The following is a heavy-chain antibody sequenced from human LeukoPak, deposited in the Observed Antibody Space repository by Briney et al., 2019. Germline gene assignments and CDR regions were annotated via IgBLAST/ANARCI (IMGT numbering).Heavy chain of an antibody. CDR1: GYTFTGYY. CDR3: ARQPAYVPAAKDDY. CDR2: INPNSGGT. Sequence: ASVKVSCKASGYTFTGYYMHWVRQAPGQGLEWMGWINPNSGGTNYAQKFQGRVTMTRDTSISTAYMELSRLRSDDTAVYYCARQPAYVPAAKDDYWGQGPWSPSPQ. J-gene: IGHJ4*02. V-gene: IGHV1-2*02. D-gene: IGHD2-2*01.